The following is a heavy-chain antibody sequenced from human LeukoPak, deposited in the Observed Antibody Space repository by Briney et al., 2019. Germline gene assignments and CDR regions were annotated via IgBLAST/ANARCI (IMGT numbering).Heavy chain of an antibody. CDR1: GYIFTGYY. CDR3: ATAAAGTGFDY. J-gene: IGHJ4*02. CDR2: INPNSGGT. D-gene: IGHD6-13*01. Sequence: ASVKVSCKASGYIFTGYYMHWVRQAPGQGLEWMGRINPNSGGTNYAQKFQGRVTMTRDTSISTAYMELSRLRSDDTAVYYCATAAAGTGFDYWGQGTLVTVSS. V-gene: IGHV1-2*06.